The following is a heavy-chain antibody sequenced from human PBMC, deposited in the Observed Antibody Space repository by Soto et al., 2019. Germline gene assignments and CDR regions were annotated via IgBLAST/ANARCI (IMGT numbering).Heavy chain of an antibody. CDR1: GGSFSGYY. D-gene: IGHD6-13*01. J-gene: IGHJ4*02. Sequence: PSETLSLTCAVYGGSFSGYYWSWIRQPPGKGLEWIGEINHSGSTNYNPSLKSRVTISVDTSKNQFSLKLSSVTAADTAVYYCARSYSSSWTPDYWGQGTLVTVYS. CDR2: INHSGST. V-gene: IGHV4-34*01. CDR3: ARSYSSSWTPDY.